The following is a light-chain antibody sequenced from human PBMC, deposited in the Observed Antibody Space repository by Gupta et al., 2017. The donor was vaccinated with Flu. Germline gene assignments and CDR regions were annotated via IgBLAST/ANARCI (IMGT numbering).Light chain of an antibody. J-gene: IGLJ3*02. V-gene: IGLV1-44*01. Sequence: QSVLTQPPSASGTPGQRVTISCSGGRSNIGSNAVNWYQQLPGTAPKLLIYRNDQRPSGVPARFSGSKSGTSGSLAISGLQSEDEADYYCAAWDDSLNGHWVFGGGTKVTVL. CDR3: AAWDDSLNGHWV. CDR2: RND. CDR1: RSNIGSNA.